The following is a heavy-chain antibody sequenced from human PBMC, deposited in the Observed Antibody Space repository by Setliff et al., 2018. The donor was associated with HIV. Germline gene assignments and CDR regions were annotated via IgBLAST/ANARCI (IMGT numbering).Heavy chain of an antibody. Sequence: ASVKVSCKASGYTFTGYYMHWVRQAPGQGLEWMGRISVYNGNTNYARKLQGRVTMTTDTSTRTVYMELRSLRSDDTAVYYCASVNSGSYVGPLDFWGQGTMVTVSS. CDR3: ASVNSGSYVGPLDF. CDR1: GYTFTGYY. J-gene: IGHJ3*01. D-gene: IGHD1-26*01. CDR2: ISVYNGNT. V-gene: IGHV1-18*04.